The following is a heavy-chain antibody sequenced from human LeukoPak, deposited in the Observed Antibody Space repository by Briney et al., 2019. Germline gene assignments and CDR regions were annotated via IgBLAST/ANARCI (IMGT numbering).Heavy chain of an antibody. Sequence: GGSLRLSCAASGFTFSSYWMHWVRQSPGKGLEWVARINSDGSSSSPSYADSVRGRFTISRDNAKNTLYLQMNSLKVEDTAVYHCVRGGGYGSGTHNYFDDWGQGTLVTVSS. CDR1: GFTFSSYW. V-gene: IGHV3-74*01. J-gene: IGHJ4*02. CDR2: INSDGSSSSP. CDR3: VRGGGYGSGTHNYFDD. D-gene: IGHD3-10*01.